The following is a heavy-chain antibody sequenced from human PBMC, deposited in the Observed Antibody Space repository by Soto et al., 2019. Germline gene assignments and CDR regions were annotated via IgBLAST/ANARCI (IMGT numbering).Heavy chain of an antibody. CDR3: ARELGDSYLDY. D-gene: IGHD1-26*01. CDR1: GYPFTGQY. V-gene: IGHV1-2*04. Sequence: ASLKVSCKASGYPFTGQYIHWVRQAPGQGLEWMGWINPNSGGTNYEQKFQDWVTMTRDTSISTVYMELSRLKSDDTAIYYCARELGDSYLDYWGQGTLVTVSS. J-gene: IGHJ4*02. CDR2: INPNSGGT.